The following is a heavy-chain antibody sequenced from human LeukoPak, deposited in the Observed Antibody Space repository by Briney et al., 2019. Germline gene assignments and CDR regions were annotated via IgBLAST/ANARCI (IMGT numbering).Heavy chain of an antibody. CDR2: ISAYNGNT. D-gene: IGHD1-26*01. CDR1: GYTFIDFY. CDR3: ARREWELLDNY. V-gene: IGHV1-18*01. Sequence: GASVKVSCKASGYTFIDFYIHWVRQAPGQGLEWMGWISAYNGNTNYAQKLQGRVTMTTDTSTSTAYMELRSLRSDDTAVYYCARREWELLDNYWGQGTLVTVSS. J-gene: IGHJ4*02.